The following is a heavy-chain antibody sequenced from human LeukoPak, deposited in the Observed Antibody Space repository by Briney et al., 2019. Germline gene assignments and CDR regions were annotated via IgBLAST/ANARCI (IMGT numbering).Heavy chain of an antibody. J-gene: IGHJ5*02. CDR2: GSESGGT. Sequence: SETLSLTCTVSGGSISSGSYYWSWIRQPPGKGLEWIGEGSESGGTKFNPSLKSRVTISADTSKNQFSLKVKSVTAADTAVYYCAKNGQSGFSFDPWGQGTLVTVSS. CDR3: AKNGQSGFSFDP. V-gene: IGHV4-39*07. CDR1: GGSISSGSYY. D-gene: IGHD3-3*01.